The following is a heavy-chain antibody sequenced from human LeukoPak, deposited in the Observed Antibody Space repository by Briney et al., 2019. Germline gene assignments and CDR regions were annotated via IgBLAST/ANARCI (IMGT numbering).Heavy chain of an antibody. D-gene: IGHD1-26*01. J-gene: IGHJ6*02. V-gene: IGHV1-24*01. CDR3: ATAGGSYYYYYGMDV. CDR2: FDPEDGET. Sequence: GASVTVSCKVSGYTLTELSMHWVRQAPGKGLEWMGGFDPEDGETIYAQKFQGRVTMTEDTSTDTAYMELSSLRSEDTAVYYCATAGGSYYYYYGMDVWGQGTTVTVSS. CDR1: GYTLTELS.